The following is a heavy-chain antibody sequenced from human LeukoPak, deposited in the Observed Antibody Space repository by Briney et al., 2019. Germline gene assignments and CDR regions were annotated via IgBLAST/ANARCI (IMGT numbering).Heavy chain of an antibody. CDR1: GYTFTSYG. Sequence: ASVKVSCTASGYTFTSYGISWVRQAPGQGLEWMGWISAYNGNTNCAQKLQGRVTMTTDTSTSTAYMELRSLRSGDTAVYYCARDHVDYDILTGYVSAEYFQHWGQGTLVTVSS. D-gene: IGHD3-9*01. V-gene: IGHV1-18*01. J-gene: IGHJ1*01. CDR3: ARDHVDYDILTGYVSAEYFQH. CDR2: ISAYNGNT.